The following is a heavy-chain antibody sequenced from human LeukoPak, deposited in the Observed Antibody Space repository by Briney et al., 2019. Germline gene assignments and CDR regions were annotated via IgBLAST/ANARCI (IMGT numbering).Heavy chain of an antibody. J-gene: IGHJ4*02. CDR1: EFTINDAW. V-gene: IGHV3-15*01. CDR3: SSWGSTPGVSSDDY. D-gene: IGHD6-6*01. CDR2: IKSKTDGGTT. Sequence: PGGSPRLSCAASEFTINDAWMSWVRQAPGKGLEWVGRIKSKTDGGTTEYAAPVKGRFTISRDDSKNTLYLQMNSLKTEDTAMYYCSSWGSTPGVSSDDYWAQGTLVTVSS.